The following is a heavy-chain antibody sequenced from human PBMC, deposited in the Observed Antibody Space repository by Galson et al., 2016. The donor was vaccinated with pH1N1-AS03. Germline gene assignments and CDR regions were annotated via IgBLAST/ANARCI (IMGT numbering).Heavy chain of an antibody. CDR2: IYGGGDT. CDR3: AREPWGSTQGEY. D-gene: IGHD3-16*01. J-gene: IGHJ4*02. Sequence: SLRLSCAASGFTINNNYMSWVRQAPGKGLEWVSVIYGGGDTFYADSVEGRFTISRDNSKNTVYLQMNSLRVEDTAVYYCAREPWGSTQGEYWGQGTLVTVSS. CDR1: GFTINNNY. V-gene: IGHV3-53*01.